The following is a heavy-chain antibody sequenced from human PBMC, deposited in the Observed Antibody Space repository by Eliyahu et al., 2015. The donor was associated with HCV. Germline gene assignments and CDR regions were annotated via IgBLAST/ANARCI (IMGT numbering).Heavy chain of an antibody. Sequence: QVQLVESGGGVVQPGRSLRLSCAASGFTFSSYGXHWVRQAPXXGRXWVAVXWYDGSNKYYADSVKGRFTISRDNSKNTLYLQMNSLRAEDTAVYYCARDGDYYGSGSYLGGLFPAYYYYYGMDVWGQGTTVTVSS. J-gene: IGHJ6*02. D-gene: IGHD3-10*01. CDR1: GFTFSSYG. CDR2: XWYDGSNK. CDR3: ARDGDYYGSGSYLGGLFPAYYYYYGMDV. V-gene: IGHV3-33*01.